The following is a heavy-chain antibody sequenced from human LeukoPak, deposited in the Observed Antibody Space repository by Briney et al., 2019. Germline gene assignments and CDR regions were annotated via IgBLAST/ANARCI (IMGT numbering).Heavy chain of an antibody. CDR1: GFTFSSYA. CDR2: ISASGGTT. Sequence: GGSLRLSCAASGFTFSSYAMNWVRQAPGKGLEWVSDISASGGTTHYADSVKGRFTISRDNSKNTLYLQTNSLRAEDTAVYYCAKERMTTTSFDYWGQGTLVTVSS. V-gene: IGHV3-23*01. CDR3: AKERMTTTSFDY. D-gene: IGHD4-11*01. J-gene: IGHJ4*02.